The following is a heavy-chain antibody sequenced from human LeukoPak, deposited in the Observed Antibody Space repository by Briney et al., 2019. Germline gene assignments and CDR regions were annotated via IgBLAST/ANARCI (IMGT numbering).Heavy chain of an antibody. CDR3: ASLDCTRPCGY. Sequence: GGSLRLSCAASGFTFSSYWMSWVRQAPGKGLEWVANIKQDGSEKYYVDSVRGRFTISRDNAKNSLYLQMNSLRVEDTAVYYCASLDCTRPCGYWGQGTMVTVSS. D-gene: IGHD2-8*01. J-gene: IGHJ4*02. CDR2: IKQDGSEK. CDR1: GFTFSSYW. V-gene: IGHV3-7*01.